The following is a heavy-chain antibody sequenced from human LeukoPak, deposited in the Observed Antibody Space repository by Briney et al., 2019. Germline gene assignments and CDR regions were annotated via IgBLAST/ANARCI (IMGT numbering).Heavy chain of an antibody. CDR3: ARAGQLNY. V-gene: IGHV3-7*05. J-gene: IGHJ4*02. CDR1: GFTFSGYW. Sequence: GGSLRLSCVGSGFTFSGYWMNWVRQAPGRWLEWVAKIEEDGSAKYYMDSVKGRFSSYRDNAKNSLYLQMYSLRAEDTAMYYCARAGQLNYWGQGTPVTVSS. D-gene: IGHD6-13*01. CDR2: IEEDGSAK.